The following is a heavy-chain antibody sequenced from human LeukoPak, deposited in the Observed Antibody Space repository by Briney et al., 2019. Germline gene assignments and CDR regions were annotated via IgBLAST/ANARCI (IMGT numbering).Heavy chain of an antibody. CDR2: INHSGST. CDR1: GESFSGYY. J-gene: IGHJ4*02. V-gene: IGHV4-34*01. CDR3: ARDKGGIAAAVAY. Sequence: PSETLSLTCAVYGESFSGYYWNWIRQPPGKGLEWIGEINHSGSTNYNPSLKSRVTISVDTSKNQFSLKLSSVTAADTAVYYCARDKGGIAAAVAYWGQGTLVTVSS. D-gene: IGHD6-13*01.